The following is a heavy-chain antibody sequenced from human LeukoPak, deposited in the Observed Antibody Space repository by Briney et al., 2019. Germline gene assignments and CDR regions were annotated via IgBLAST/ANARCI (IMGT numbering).Heavy chain of an antibody. V-gene: IGHV3-30*03. CDR2: ILYDGSNK. Sequence: GGSLRLSCAAYGFTFSNYAMHWVRQAPGKGLEWVAVILYDGSNKYYADSVRGRFTISRDNSENTLYLQMNGLRAEDTAVFYCARDAYGMDVWGQGTTVTVSS. J-gene: IGHJ6*02. CDR3: ARDAYGMDV. CDR1: GFTFSNYA.